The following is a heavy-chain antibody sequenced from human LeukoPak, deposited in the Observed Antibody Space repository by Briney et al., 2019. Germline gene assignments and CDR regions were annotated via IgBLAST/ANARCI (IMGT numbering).Heavy chain of an antibody. V-gene: IGHV4-59*01. Sequence: SETLSLTCTVSGYSISSYFWSWLRQPPGKGLEWIGYIYYSGSTNYNPFLKSRVSMSLDTSKNQFSLKLSSVTGADTAVYFCARLPGIYTPLDPWGQGTLVTVSS. J-gene: IGHJ5*02. D-gene: IGHD1-14*01. CDR1: GYSISSYF. CDR3: ARLPGIYTPLDP. CDR2: IYYSGST.